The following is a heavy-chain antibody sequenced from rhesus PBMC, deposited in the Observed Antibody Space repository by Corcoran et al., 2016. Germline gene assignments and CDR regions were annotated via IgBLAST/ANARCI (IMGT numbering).Heavy chain of an antibody. CDR1: GGSISSSY. Sequence: QLQLQESGPGLVKPSETLSVTCAVSGGSISSSYWSWIRQAPGKGLEWIGYIYGSGSSTNYNPSLKNRVTLSVDTSKNQLSLKLSSVTAADTAVYYCARGGSWSFDSWGQGVLVTVSS. V-gene: IGHV4-169*01. D-gene: IGHD6-13*01. CDR3: ARGGSWSFDS. CDR2: IYGSGSST. J-gene: IGHJ4*01.